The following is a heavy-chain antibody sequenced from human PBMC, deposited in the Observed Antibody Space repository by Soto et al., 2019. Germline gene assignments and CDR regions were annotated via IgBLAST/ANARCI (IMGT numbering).Heavy chain of an antibody. Sequence: QVQLQESGPGLVKPSETLSLTCTVSGGSISSHYWSWVRQAPGQGLEWIGCIYYRGNTFYNPSLKRRGTISVDTSNNQFSLKLESVTTADTAVYYCARDGREAAGIDVWGQGTTVTVSS. CDR2: IYYRGNT. CDR1: GGSISSHY. V-gene: IGHV4-59*11. D-gene: IGHD1-26*01. J-gene: IGHJ6*02. CDR3: ARDGREAAGIDV.